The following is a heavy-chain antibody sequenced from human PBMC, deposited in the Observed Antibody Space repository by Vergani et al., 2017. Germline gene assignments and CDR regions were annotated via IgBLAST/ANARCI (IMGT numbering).Heavy chain of an antibody. CDR2: IYYSGST. V-gene: IGHV4-39*01. J-gene: IGHJ5*02. CDR3: ARHSTVEWLVKLGWIDP. Sequence: QLQLQESGPGLVKPSATLSLTFSVSGASIRSSNYYWGWIRQPPGKGLEWIASIYYSGSTYYNPSLKSRVTMSVDTSKNQFSLKLGSVTAADTAVYFCARHSTVEWLVKLGWIDPWGQGILVTVSS. CDR1: GASIRSSNYY. D-gene: IGHD6-19*01.